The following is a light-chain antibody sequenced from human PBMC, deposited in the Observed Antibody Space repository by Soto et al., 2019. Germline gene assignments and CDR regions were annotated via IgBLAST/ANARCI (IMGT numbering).Light chain of an antibody. Sequence: QSVLTQPPSASGTPGQMVTISCSGSSSNIGSTTVNWYQQLPGMAPKLLIYNNSQRPSGVPDRFSGSKSGTSASRAISGLQSEDEADYYCAAWDDSLRGLEFGGGTKLTDL. J-gene: IGLJ2*01. CDR1: SSNIGSTT. CDR3: AAWDDSLRGLE. CDR2: NNS. V-gene: IGLV1-44*01.